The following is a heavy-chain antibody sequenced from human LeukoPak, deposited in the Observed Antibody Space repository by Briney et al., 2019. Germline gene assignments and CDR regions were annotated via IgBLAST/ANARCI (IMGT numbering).Heavy chain of an antibody. Sequence: GGSLRLSCAASGFTFSSYGMHWVRQAPGKGLEWVAVIWYDGSNKYYADSVKGRFTISRDNSKNTLYLQMNSLRAEDTAVYYCAKGSQMVDEELDYWGQGTLVTVSS. CDR2: IWYDGSNK. CDR1: GFTFSSYG. CDR3: AKGSQMVDEELDY. V-gene: IGHV3-33*06. D-gene: IGHD3-10*01. J-gene: IGHJ4*02.